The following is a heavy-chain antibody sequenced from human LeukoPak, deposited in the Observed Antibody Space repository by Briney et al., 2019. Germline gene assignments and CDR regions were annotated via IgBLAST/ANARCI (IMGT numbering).Heavy chain of an antibody. Sequence: SETLSLTCTVSGGSISSYYWSWIRQPPGKGLEWIGYIYYSGSTNYNPSLKSRVTISVDTSKNQFSLKLSSVTAADTAVYYCARDLGRIAAAGLAKAGWFDPWGQGTLVTVSS. CDR1: GGSISSYY. J-gene: IGHJ5*02. V-gene: IGHV4-59*12. CDR2: IYYSGST. D-gene: IGHD6-13*01. CDR3: ARDLGRIAAAGLAKAGWFDP.